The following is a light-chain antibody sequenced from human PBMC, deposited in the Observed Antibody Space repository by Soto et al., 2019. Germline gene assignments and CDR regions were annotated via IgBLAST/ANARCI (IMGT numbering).Light chain of an antibody. J-gene: IGLJ1*01. CDR3: QSYDTTLTV. CDR1: SSNIGAGYD. CDR2: ANN. Sequence: QSVLTQPPSVSGGPGQRVTISCSGSSSNIGAGYDVHWYQQLPGKAPKLLIYANNNRPSGVPDRFSGSKSVTSASLAIAGLQAEDEADYYCQSYDTTLTVFGTGTKVTVL. V-gene: IGLV1-40*01.